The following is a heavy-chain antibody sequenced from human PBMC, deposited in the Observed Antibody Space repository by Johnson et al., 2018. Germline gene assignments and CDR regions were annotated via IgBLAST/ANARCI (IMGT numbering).Heavy chain of an antibody. CDR3: TILGHFGDNAVDI. CDR2: IYSDYTT. V-gene: IGHV3-66*02. J-gene: IGHJ3*02. Sequence: EVQLVESGGDLVQPGGSLRLSCATSGFTFTTKYMSWVRQAPGKGLDWVAIIYSDYTTYYADSVTGRFSIPRDNSKNTLRLQMNSLRVEDTAVYYCTILGHFGDNAVDIWGQGTMVTVSS. D-gene: IGHD3-16*01. CDR1: GFTFTTKY.